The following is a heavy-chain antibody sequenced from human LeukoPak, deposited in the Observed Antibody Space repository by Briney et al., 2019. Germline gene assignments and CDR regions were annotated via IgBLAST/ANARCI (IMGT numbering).Heavy chain of an antibody. Sequence: SETLPLTCTVSGGSISSSSYYWGWIRQPPGKGLEWIGSIYYSGSTYYNPSLKSRVTISVDTSKNQFSLKLSSVTAADTAVYYCASETKGYMDVWGQGTTVTVSS. J-gene: IGHJ6*03. D-gene: IGHD1-1*01. CDR2: IYYSGST. CDR1: GGSISSSSYY. V-gene: IGHV4-39*07. CDR3: ASETKGYMDV.